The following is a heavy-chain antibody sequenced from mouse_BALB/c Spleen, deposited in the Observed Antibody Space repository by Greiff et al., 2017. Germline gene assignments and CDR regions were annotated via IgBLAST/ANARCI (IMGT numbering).Heavy chain of an antibody. Sequence: QVQLQQSAAELARPGASVKMSCKAFGYTFSSYTMHWVKQRPGQGLEWIGYINPSSGYTEYNQKFKDKTTLTADKSSSTAYMQLNSLTSEDSAVYYCAKNDGYFAYWGQGTLVTVSA. CDR1: GYTFSSYT. V-gene: IGHV1-4*02. CDR2: INPSSGYT. D-gene: IGHD2-3*01. J-gene: IGHJ3*01. CDR3: AKNDGYFAY.